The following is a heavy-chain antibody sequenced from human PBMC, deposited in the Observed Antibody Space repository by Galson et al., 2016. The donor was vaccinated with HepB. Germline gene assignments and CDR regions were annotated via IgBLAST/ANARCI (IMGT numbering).Heavy chain of an antibody. J-gene: IGHJ4*02. V-gene: IGHV3-23*01. CDR1: GFTFSSYV. CDR3: ASQQLWPSFDY. CDR2: IVGSGGTT. D-gene: IGHD5-18*01. Sequence: SLRLSCAASGFTFSSYVMSWVRQAPGQGLEWVSGIVGSGGTTYYAGSVQGRFIVSRDNSKNILHLQMDSLRVEGTAIYYCASQQLWPSFDYWGQGILVTASS.